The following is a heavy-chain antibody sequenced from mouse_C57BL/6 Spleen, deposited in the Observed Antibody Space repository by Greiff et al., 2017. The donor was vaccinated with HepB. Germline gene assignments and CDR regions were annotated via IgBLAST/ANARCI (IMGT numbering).Heavy chain of an antibody. Sequence: VQLQQSGAELVRPGASVKLSCTASGFNIKDDYMHWVKQRPEQGLEWIGWIDPENGDTEYASKFQGKATITADTSSNTAYLQLSSLTSEDTAVYYCTASLIAREAWFAYWGQGTLVTVSA. V-gene: IGHV14-4*01. CDR3: TASLIAREAWFAY. CDR2: IDPENGDT. CDR1: GFNIKDDY. J-gene: IGHJ3*01. D-gene: IGHD1-1*01.